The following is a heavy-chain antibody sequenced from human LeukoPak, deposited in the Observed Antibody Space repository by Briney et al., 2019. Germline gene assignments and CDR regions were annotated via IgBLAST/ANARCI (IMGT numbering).Heavy chain of an antibody. V-gene: IGHV4-39*07. CDR1: GGSITSSSYY. CDR2: INHSGTM. CDR3: ARLTRGYSYGSQPRTFDY. J-gene: IGHJ4*02. D-gene: IGHD5-18*01. Sequence: SETLSLTCTVSGGSITSSSYYWGWVRQPPGKGLEWIASINHSGTMYYNPSLKSRVTLSVDTSKNQFSLKLSSVTAADTAVYYCARLTRGYSYGSQPRTFDYWGQGTLVTVSS.